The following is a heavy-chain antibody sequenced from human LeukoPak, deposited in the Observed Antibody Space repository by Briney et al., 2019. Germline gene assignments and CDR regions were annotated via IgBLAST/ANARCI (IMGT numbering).Heavy chain of an antibody. CDR1: GGSFSGYY. V-gene: IGHV4-34*01. J-gene: IGHJ6*03. Sequence: SETLSLTCAVCGGSFSGYYWSWIRQPPGKGLEWIGEINHSGSTNYNPSLKSRVTISVDTSKNQFSPKLSSVTAADTAVYYCARGNQPYCSSTSCYRLNYYYYYMDVWGKGTTVTVSS. D-gene: IGHD2-2*02. CDR2: INHSGST. CDR3: ARGNQPYCSSTSCYRLNYYYYYMDV.